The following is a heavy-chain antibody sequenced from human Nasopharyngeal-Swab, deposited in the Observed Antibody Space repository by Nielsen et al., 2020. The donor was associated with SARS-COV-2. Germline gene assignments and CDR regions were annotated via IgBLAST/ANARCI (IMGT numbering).Heavy chain of an antibody. CDR2: IYSRGET. J-gene: IGHJ4*02. Sequence: GSLRLSCEVSGFSVSYNYMSWVRQAPGKGLERVAVIYSRGETHYTDSVRGRFTISRDNSKNMVNLQLNSLRAEDTAVYYCARMDFIASRDYWGQGTLVTVSS. V-gene: IGHV3-53*01. D-gene: IGHD6-13*01. CDR3: ARMDFIASRDY. CDR1: GFSVSYNY.